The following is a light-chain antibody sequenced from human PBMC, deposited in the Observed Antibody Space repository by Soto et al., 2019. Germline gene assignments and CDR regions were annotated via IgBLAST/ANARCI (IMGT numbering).Light chain of an antibody. V-gene: IGKV3-20*01. CDR3: EQYGSSQFT. Sequence: EIVLMQSPGTLSLSPGEGATLSCRASQSVNSNYLAWYQQKPGQAPTVLIFDTSRRATGVPDRFSGSGSGTDFTLTVTSVEPDDFAVYYCEQYGSSQFTFGPGTKVNIK. CDR1: QSVNSNY. J-gene: IGKJ3*01. CDR2: DTS.